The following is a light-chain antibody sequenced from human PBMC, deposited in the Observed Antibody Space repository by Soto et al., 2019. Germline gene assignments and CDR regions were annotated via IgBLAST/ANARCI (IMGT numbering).Light chain of an antibody. CDR2: AAS. J-gene: IGKJ1*01. CDR3: QQYYNYPHT. V-gene: IGKV1-8*01. CDR1: QGISSY. Sequence: AIRMTQSPSSFSASTGDRVTITCRASQGISSYLAWYQQKPGKAPKLLIYAASTLQSGVPSRFSGSGSGTDFTLTISCLQSEDFATYYCQQYYNYPHTFGQGTKVEI.